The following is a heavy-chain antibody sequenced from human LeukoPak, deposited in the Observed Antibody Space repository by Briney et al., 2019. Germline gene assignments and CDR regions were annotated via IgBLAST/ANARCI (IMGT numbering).Heavy chain of an antibody. CDR3: ARQRPLINYDTRGAFDI. CDR1: GYSFTSYW. J-gene: IGHJ3*02. CDR2: IYPGDSDT. V-gene: IGHV5-51*01. D-gene: IGHD3-16*01. Sequence: GESLKISCKGSGYSFTSYWIGWVRQMPGKGLEWMGIIYPGDSDTRYSPSFQGQVTISADKSISTAYLQWSSLKASDTAMYYCARQRPLINYDTRGAFDIWGQGTMVTVSS.